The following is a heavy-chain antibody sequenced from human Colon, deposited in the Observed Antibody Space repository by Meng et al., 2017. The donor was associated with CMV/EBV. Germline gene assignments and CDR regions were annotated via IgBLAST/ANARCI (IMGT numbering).Heavy chain of an antibody. CDR2: INPNSGGT. V-gene: IGHV1-2*02. D-gene: IGHD5-18*01. Sequence: VSVKVSCKASGYTFTSYDINWVRQAPGQGLEWMGWINPNSGGTNYAQKFQGRVTMTRDTSISTAYMELSRLRSHDTAVYYCARGGTIGYSYSIDYWGQGTLVTVSS. CDR1: GYTFTSYD. CDR3: ARGGTIGYSYSIDY. J-gene: IGHJ4*02.